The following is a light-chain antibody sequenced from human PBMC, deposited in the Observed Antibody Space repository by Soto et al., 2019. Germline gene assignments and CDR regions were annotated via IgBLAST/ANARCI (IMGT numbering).Light chain of an antibody. CDR1: LSLPSRS. CDR2: AAS. CDR3: QQYDYSPRT. Sequence: PGDRATTYCGVSLSLPSRSLAWYQQRPGQAPRVLISAASTRAADIPDRFSGSGSGTDFTLTINRLEPEDLAVYYCQQYDYSPRTCGQGTKVDIK. V-gene: IGKV3-20*01. J-gene: IGKJ1*01.